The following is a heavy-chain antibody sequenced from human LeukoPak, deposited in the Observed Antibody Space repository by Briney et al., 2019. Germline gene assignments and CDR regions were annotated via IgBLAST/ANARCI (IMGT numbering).Heavy chain of an antibody. V-gene: IGHV3-30*18. CDR2: ISYDGSNK. CDR3: AKDSSSPQFDY. CDR1: GFTFSSYG. Sequence: PGGSLRLSCAASGFTFSSYGMHWVRQAPGKGLEWVAVISYDGSNKYYADSVKGRFTISRDNSKNTLYLQMNSLRAEDTAVYYCAKDSSSPQFDYWGQGTLVTVSS. J-gene: IGHJ4*02. D-gene: IGHD6-6*01.